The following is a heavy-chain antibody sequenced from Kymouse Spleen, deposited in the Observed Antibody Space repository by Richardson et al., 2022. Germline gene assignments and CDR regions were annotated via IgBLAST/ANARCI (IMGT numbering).Heavy chain of an antibody. CDR3: ARDREQWLARDYYYGMDV. J-gene: IGHJ6*02. V-gene: IGHV1-46*03. CDR2: INPSGGST. CDR1: GYTFTSYY. Sequence: QVQLVQSGAEVKKPGASVKVSCKASGYTFTSYYMHWVRQAPGQGLEWMGIINPSGGSTSYAQKFQGRVTMTRDTSTSTVYMELSSLRSEDTAVYYCARDREQWLARDYYYGMDVWGQGTTVTVSS. D-gene: IGHD6-19*01.